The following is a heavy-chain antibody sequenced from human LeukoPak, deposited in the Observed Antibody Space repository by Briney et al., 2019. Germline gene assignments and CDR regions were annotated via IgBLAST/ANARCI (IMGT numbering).Heavy chain of an antibody. CDR3: ARDIAAAGTGDFDY. D-gene: IGHD6-13*01. CDR1: GFTFSSYS. J-gene: IGHJ4*02. CDR2: ISSSSSYI. Sequence: GALRLSCAASGFTFSSYSMNWVRQAPGKGLEWVSSISSSSSYIYYADSVKGRFTISRDNAKNSLYLQMNSLRAEDTAVYYCARDIAAAGTGDFDYWGQGTLVTVSS. V-gene: IGHV3-21*04.